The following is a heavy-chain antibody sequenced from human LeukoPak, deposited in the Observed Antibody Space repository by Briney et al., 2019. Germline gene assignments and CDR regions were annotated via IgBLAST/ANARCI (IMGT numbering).Heavy chain of an antibody. CDR3: ARHILSITIFGVVGLGFDP. D-gene: IGHD3-3*01. Sequence: SETLSLTCTVSGGSISSSSYYWGWIRQPPGKGLEWIGSLYYSGSTYYNPSLKSRVTISVDTSKNQFSLKLSSVTAADTAVYYCARHILSITIFGVVGLGFDPWGQGTLVTVSS. CDR2: LYYSGST. V-gene: IGHV4-39*01. J-gene: IGHJ5*02. CDR1: GGSISSSSYY.